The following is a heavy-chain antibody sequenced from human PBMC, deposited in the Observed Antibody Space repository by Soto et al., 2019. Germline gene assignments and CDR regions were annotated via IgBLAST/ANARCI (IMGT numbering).Heavy chain of an antibody. CDR2: IYFSGST. CDR3: ARHWGRGAAGTCYN. CDR1: GGSISSYY. Sequence: SETLSLTCTVSGGSISSYYWGWIRQPPGKGLEWIGTIYFSGSTYYNPSLKSRITMSVDTSKNQFSLKLSSVTAADTAVYYCARHWGRGAAGTCYNWGQGTLVTVSS. V-gene: IGHV4-39*01. D-gene: IGHD6-13*01. J-gene: IGHJ4*02.